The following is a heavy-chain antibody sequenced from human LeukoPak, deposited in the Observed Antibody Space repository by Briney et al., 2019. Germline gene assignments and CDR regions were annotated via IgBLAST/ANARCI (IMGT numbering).Heavy chain of an antibody. CDR3: ARDHVVYPPAIDY. V-gene: IGHV1-46*01. CDR1: GYTFTSYY. D-gene: IGHD2-8*02. J-gene: IGHJ4*02. CDR2: INPSGGST. Sequence: ASVKVSCKASGYTFTSYYMHWVRQAPGEGLEWMGIINPSGGSTSYAQKLQGRVTMTTDTSTSTAYMELRSLRSDDTAVYYCARDHVVYPPAIDYWGQGTLVTVSS.